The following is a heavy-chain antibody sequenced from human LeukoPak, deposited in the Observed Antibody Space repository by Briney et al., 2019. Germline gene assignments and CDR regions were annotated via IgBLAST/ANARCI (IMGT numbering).Heavy chain of an antibody. CDR2: IYYSGST. D-gene: IGHD3-10*01. V-gene: IGHV4-59*08. CDR3: ARLPLYMVRGVTKPRSNPYYYYYYGMDV. CDR1: GGSISSYY. J-gene: IGHJ6*02. Sequence: KASETLSLTCAVYGGSISSYYWSWIRQPPGKGLEWIGYIYYSGSTNYNPSLKSRVTISVDTSKNQFSLKLSSVTAADTAVYYCARLPLYMVRGVTKPRSNPYYYYYYGMDVWGQGTTVTVSS.